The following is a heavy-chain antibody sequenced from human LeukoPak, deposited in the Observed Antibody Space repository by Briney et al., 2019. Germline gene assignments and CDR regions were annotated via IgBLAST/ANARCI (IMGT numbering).Heavy chain of an antibody. CDR1: GGSTSSYY. J-gene: IGHJ6*03. D-gene: IGHD2-2*03. V-gene: IGHV4-59*12. CDR3: ARGGYCSSTSCYRDYYYYYYMDV. CDR2: IYYGGST. Sequence: SETLSLTCTVSGGSTSSYYWSWIRQPPGKGLEWIGYIYYGGSTNYNPSLKSRVTISVDTSKNQFSLKLSSVTAADTAVYYCARGGYCSSTSCYRDYYYYYYMDVWGKGTTVTVSS.